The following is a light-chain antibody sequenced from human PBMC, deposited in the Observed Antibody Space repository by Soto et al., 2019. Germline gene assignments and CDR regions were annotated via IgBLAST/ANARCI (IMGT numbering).Light chain of an antibody. V-gene: IGLV1-44*01. Sequence: QSVLTQPPSASGTPGQRVTISCSGSSSNIGFNTVHWYQQLPGTAPKLLIHSNNQRPSGVPDRFSGSKSGTSASLAISGLQSEDEADYYCAAWDDSLNGVVFGGGTKLTVL. J-gene: IGLJ2*01. CDR1: SSNIGFNT. CDR2: SNN. CDR3: AAWDDSLNGVV.